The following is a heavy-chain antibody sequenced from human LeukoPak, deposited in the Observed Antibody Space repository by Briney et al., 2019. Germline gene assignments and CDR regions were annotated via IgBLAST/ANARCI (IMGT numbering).Heavy chain of an antibody. CDR2: MNPNSGNT. D-gene: IGHD3-10*01. CDR3: ATFGLSPPDFDY. J-gene: IGHJ4*02. V-gene: IGHV1-8*01. Sequence: VKVSCKASGYTFTSYDINWVRQATGQGLEWMGWMNPNSGNTGYAQKFQGRVTMTRNTSISTAYMELSSLRSEDTAVYYCATFGLSPPDFDYWGQGTLVTVSS. CDR1: GYTFTSYD.